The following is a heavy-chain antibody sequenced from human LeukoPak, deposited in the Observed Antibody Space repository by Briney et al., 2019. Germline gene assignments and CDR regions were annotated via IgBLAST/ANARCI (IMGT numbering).Heavy chain of an antibody. V-gene: IGHV3-7*01. CDR2: INLDGSDR. CDR1: GFTLGGYS. CDR3: GRVIAGAIDY. J-gene: IGHJ4*02. D-gene: IGHD6-13*01. Sequence: PGGSLRLSCAASGFTLGGYSMTWVRQAPGKGLEWVANINLDGSDRFYVGFVKGRFTISRDNADNSLYLQMHSLRAEDTAVYYCGRVIAGAIDYWGQGTLVSVSS.